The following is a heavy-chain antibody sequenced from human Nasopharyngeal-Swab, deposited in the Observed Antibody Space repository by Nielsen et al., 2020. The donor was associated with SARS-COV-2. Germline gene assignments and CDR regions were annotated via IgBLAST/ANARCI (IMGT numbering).Heavy chain of an antibody. V-gene: IGHV1-46*01. CDR2: INPSGGST. J-gene: IGHJ6*02. Sequence: ASVTVSCKASGYTFTSYYMHWVRQAPGKGLEWMGIINPSGGSTSYAQKFQGRVTMTRDTSTSTVYMELSSLRSEDTAVYYCARDEVGTGYWTGYGMDVWGQGTTVTVSS. D-gene: IGHD3/OR15-3a*01. CDR1: GYTFTSYY. CDR3: ARDEVGTGYWTGYGMDV.